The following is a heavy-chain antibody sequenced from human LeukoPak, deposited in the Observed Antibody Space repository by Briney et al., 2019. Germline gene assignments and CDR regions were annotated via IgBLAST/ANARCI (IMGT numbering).Heavy chain of an antibody. J-gene: IGHJ4*02. CDR1: RFTLSTYW. D-gene: IGHD3-16*01. CDR3: ARDTPFGDY. Sequence: GGSLRLSCAASRFTLSTYWMTWFRQVPGERLEWVASIKQDGRDKYYVDSVKGRFTVSKDNAKNSLYLQMNSLRAEDTAVYYCARDTPFGDYWGQGTLVTVSS. CDR2: IKQDGRDK. V-gene: IGHV3-7*03.